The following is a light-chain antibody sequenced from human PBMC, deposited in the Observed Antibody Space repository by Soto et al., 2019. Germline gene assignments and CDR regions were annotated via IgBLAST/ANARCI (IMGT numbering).Light chain of an antibody. CDR1: SSDVGAFNY. V-gene: IGLV2-8*01. Sequence: QSALTQPPSASGSPGQSVTISCAGTSSDVGAFNYVSWYQQLPGKAPKLMIYEVTKRPSGVPDRFSGSKSGNTASLTVSGLQADDEADYYCSSYAGSNNVIFGGGTKLTVL. CDR2: EVT. CDR3: SSYAGSNNVI. J-gene: IGLJ2*01.